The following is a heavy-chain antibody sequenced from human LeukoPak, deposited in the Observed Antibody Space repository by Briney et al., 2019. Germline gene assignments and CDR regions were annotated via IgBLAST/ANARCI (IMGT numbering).Heavy chain of an antibody. CDR1: GYTFTSYY. J-gene: IGHJ6*02. CDR2: INPSGGST. D-gene: IGHD6-19*01. CDR3: ARDDLETYSSGWAYYYYYGMDV. Sequence: ASVKVSCKASGYTFTSYYMHWVRQAPGQGLEWMGIINPSGGSTSYAQKFQGRVTMTRDTSTSTVYMELSSLRSEDTAVYYCARDDLETYSSGWAYYYYYGMDVWGQGTTVTVSS. V-gene: IGHV1-46*01.